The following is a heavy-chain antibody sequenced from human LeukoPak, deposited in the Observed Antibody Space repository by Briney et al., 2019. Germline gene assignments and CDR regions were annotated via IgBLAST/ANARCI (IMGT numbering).Heavy chain of an antibody. Sequence: GGSLRLSCAASEFTFSSFGMHWVRQAPGKGLEWVAVLSYDGSNSFYADSVKGRFTISRDNSKNTLYLQMNSLRPEDTAVYYCAKDASTVTLHADYWGQGTLVTVSS. V-gene: IGHV3-30*18. CDR1: EFTFSSFG. J-gene: IGHJ4*02. CDR3: AKDASTVTLHADY. D-gene: IGHD4-17*01. CDR2: LSYDGSNS.